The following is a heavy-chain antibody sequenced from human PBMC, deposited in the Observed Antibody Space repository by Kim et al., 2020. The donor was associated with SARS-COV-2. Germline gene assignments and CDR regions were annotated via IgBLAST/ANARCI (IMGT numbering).Heavy chain of an antibody. CDR2: IIPIFGTA. CDR1: GGTFSSYA. J-gene: IGHJ3*02. D-gene: IGHD3-22*01. Sequence: SVKVSCKASGGTFSSYAISWVRQAPGQGLEWMGGIIPIFGTANYAQKFQGRVTITADESTSTAYMELSSLRSEDTAVYYCARGYYYDSSGYYYPFDAFDIWGQGTMVTVSS. V-gene: IGHV1-69*13. CDR3: ARGYYYDSSGYYYPFDAFDI.